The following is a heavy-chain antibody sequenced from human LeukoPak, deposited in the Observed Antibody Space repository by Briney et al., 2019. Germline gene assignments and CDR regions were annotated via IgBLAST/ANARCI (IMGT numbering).Heavy chain of an antibody. CDR1: GYTFTGYY. CDR2: INPNRGGT. V-gene: IGHV1-2*02. CDR3: ARDRGLMVRGVISHSYDY. D-gene: IGHD3-10*01. Sequence: ASVKVSCKASGYTFTGYYMRWVRQAPGQGLEWMGWINPNRGGTNYTQKFQGRVTMNGDTSISTAYMELSRLRSDDTAVYYCARDRGLMVRGVISHSYDYWGQGTLVTVSS. J-gene: IGHJ4*02.